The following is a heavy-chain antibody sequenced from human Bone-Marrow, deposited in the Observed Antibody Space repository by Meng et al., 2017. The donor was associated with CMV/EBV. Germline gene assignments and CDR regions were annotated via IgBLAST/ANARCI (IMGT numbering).Heavy chain of an antibody. CDR2: IYHSGST. J-gene: IGHJ6*02. D-gene: IGHD6-13*01. Sequence: SETLSLTCTVSGGSISSSSYYWGWIRQPPGKGLEWIGSIYHSGSTYYNPSLKSRVTISVDTSKNQFSLKLSSVTAADTAVYYCAREIGGASSWIPKHYYYYGMDVWGQGTTVTV. CDR1: GGSISSSSYY. CDR3: AREIGGASSWIPKHYYYYGMDV. V-gene: IGHV4-39*07.